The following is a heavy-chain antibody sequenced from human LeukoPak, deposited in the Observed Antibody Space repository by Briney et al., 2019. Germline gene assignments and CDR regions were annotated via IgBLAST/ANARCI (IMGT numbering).Heavy chain of an antibody. CDR3: ARRSTGNFDY. Sequence: PGGSLRLSCAASGFTFSSYEMNWVRQAPGKGLEWVSRINTDGSYTNYADSVKGRFTISRDNAKNSLYLQMNSLRAEDTAVYYCARRSTGNFDYWGQGTLVTVSS. CDR1: GFTFSSYE. V-gene: IGHV3-48*03. CDR2: INTDGSYT. J-gene: IGHJ4*02.